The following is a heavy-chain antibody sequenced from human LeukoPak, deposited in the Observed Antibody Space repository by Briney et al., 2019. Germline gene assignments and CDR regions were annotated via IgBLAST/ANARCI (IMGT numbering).Heavy chain of an antibody. CDR2: ISGSGGSI. Sequence: SGGSLRLSCAASGFTFSSYAINWVRQAPGKGLEWVSAISGSGGSIFYADSVKGRFTISRDNSKNTLYLQMNSLRAEDTAVYYCARGSADIWGQGTMVTVSS. CDR1: GFTFSSYA. V-gene: IGHV3-23*01. J-gene: IGHJ3*02. CDR3: ARGSADI.